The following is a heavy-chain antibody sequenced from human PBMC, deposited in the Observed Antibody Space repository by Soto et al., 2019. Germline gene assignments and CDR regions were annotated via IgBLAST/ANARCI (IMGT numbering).Heavy chain of an antibody. Sequence: QVQLVESGGGVVQPGRSLRLSCAASGLTFSSYGMHWVRQAPGKGLEWVAVIWYDGSNKYYADSVKGRFTISRDNSKNTPYLQMNSLRAEDTAVYYCARGLGMIVDQFDPSGQGTLVTVSS. V-gene: IGHV3-33*01. CDR3: ARGLGMIVDQFDP. CDR2: IWYDGSNK. D-gene: IGHD3-22*01. CDR1: GLTFSSYG. J-gene: IGHJ5*02.